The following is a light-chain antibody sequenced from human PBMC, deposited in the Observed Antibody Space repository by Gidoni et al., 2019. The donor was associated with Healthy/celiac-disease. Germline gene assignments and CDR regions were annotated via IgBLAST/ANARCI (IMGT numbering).Light chain of an antibody. Sequence: DIQMTQSPSSLSASVGDRVTITSRASQSISSYLNWYQQKPGKAPKLLIYAASSLQSGVPISSLQPEDFATYYCQQSYSTPRTFGQGTKVEIK. V-gene: IGKV1-39*01. J-gene: IGKJ1*01. CDR3: QQSYSTPRT. CDR2: AAS. CDR1: QSISSY.